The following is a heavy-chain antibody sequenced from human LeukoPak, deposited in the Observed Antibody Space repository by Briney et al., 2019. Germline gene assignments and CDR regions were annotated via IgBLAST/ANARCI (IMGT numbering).Heavy chain of an antibody. CDR1: GFTFSSYG. CDR2: IRYDGSNK. Sequence: SGGSLRLSCAASGFTFSSYGMHWVRQAPGKGLEWVAFIRYDGSNKYCADSVKGRFTISRDNSKNTLYLQTNSLRAEDTAVYYCAKAPGAVAGTLTEVFYFDYWGQGTLVTVSS. J-gene: IGHJ4*02. CDR3: AKAPGAVAGTLTEVFYFDY. D-gene: IGHD6-19*01. V-gene: IGHV3-30*02.